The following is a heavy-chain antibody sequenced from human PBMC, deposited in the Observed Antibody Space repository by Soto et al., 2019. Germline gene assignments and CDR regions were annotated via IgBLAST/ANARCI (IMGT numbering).Heavy chain of an antibody. D-gene: IGHD6-13*01. V-gene: IGHV3-33*01. CDR3: AREGKAAAVLGY. J-gene: IGHJ4*02. Sequence: QVQLVESGGGVVQPGRSLRLSCAASGFTFSSYGMHWVRQAPGKGLEWVAVIWYDGSNKYYADSVKGRFTISRDNSKKTRDPQMNRLRAEDTAVYYCAREGKAAAVLGYWGQGTLVTVSS. CDR2: IWYDGSNK. CDR1: GFTFSSYG.